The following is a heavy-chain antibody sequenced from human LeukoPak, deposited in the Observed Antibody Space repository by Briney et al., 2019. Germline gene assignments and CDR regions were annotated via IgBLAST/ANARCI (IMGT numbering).Heavy chain of an antibody. CDR2: IKPDGSES. J-gene: IGHJ4*02. CDR3: ARWGVVWGIDY. Sequence: AGGSLRLSCAASGFIFNNYFMSWGRQAPGGGLEWVANIKPDGSESYYIDSVKGRFTLSRDNAKNSLDLQMNSLRAEDTAVYYCARWGVVWGIDYWGQGTLVTVPS. V-gene: IGHV3-7*01. CDR1: GFIFNNYF. D-gene: IGHD3-16*01.